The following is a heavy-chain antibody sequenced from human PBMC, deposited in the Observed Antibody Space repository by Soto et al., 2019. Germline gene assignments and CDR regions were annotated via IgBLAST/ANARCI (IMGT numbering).Heavy chain of an antibody. V-gene: IGHV1-2*04. J-gene: IGHJ4*02. CDR2: IYPDSGGT. D-gene: IGHD1-1*01. CDR3: VRAETFYPGNTFDY. CDR1: GGTFSSYA. Sequence: ASVKVSCKASGGTFSSYAISWVRQAPGQGLEWMGWIYPDSGGTNYAPKFRGWVTMTRDTSIRTAYMELSGLKSDDTAVYFCVRAETFYPGNTFDYWGQGALVTVSS.